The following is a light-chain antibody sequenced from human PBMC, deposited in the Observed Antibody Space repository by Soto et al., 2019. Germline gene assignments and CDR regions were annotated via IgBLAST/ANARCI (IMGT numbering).Light chain of an antibody. CDR2: EVS. J-gene: IGLJ1*01. CDR1: SSDVGGYKY. Sequence: QSVLTQPASVSGFPGQSITISCTGTSSDVGGYKYVSWYQQHPGKAPKLMIYEVSNRPSGVSNRFSGSKSGNTASLTISGLQAEDEADYYCNSYTSSTNLDVFGTGTKVTVL. V-gene: IGLV2-14*01. CDR3: NSYTSSTNLDV.